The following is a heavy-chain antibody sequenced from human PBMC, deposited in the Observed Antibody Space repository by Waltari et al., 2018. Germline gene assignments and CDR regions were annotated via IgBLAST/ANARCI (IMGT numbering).Heavy chain of an antibody. CDR1: GGTFSSYA. Sequence: QVQLVQSGAEVKKPGSSVKVSCKASGGTFSSYAISWVRQAPGQGLEWMGGFIPLFGTANYAQKFQGRVTITADESTSTAYMELSSLRSEDTAVYYCAREYSSGHFDYWGKGTLVTVSS. J-gene: IGHJ4*02. CDR2: FIPLFGTA. CDR3: AREYSSGHFDY. V-gene: IGHV1-69*13. D-gene: IGHD6-25*01.